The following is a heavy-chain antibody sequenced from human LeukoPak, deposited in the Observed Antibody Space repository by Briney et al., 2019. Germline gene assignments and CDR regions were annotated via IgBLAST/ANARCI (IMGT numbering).Heavy chain of an antibody. CDR1: GCTFSSYA. J-gene: IGHJ3*02. Sequence: GGSLRLSCAASGCTFSSYAMSWVRQAPGKGLEWVSAISGSGGSTYYADSVKGRFTISRDNAKNSLYLQMNSLRAEDTAVYYCARDEARTDDAFDIWGQGTMVTVSS. CDR2: ISGSGGST. D-gene: IGHD1-1*01. CDR3: ARDEARTDDAFDI. V-gene: IGHV3-23*01.